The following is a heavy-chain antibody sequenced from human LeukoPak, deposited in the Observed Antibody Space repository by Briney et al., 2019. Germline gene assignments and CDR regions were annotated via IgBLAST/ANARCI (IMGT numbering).Heavy chain of an antibody. CDR3: AELGITMIGGV. V-gene: IGHV3-7*01. Sequence: GGSLRLSCAASGFTFSTYWMTWVRQAPGKGLEWVANIKQDGSEKYYVDSVKGRFTISRDNAKNSLYLQMNSLRAEDTAVYYCAELGITMIGGVWGKGTTVTISS. CDR1: GFTFSTYW. D-gene: IGHD3-10*02. CDR2: IKQDGSEK. J-gene: IGHJ6*04.